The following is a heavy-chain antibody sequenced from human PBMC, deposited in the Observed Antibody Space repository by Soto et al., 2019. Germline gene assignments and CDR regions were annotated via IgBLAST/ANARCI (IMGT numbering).Heavy chain of an antibody. D-gene: IGHD3-10*01. CDR3: ARDRDDYGSGNYYNRFDF. Sequence: QVQLVQSGAVAKKPGSTLKVSCKASGGIFSTYAISWLRQAPGQGLEWMGGIIPLFGTPNYAQRFQGRVTITADESTSTAYMELSRLRSEDTAVYYCARDRDDYGSGNYYNRFDFWGQGTLVTVSS. CDR1: GGIFSTYA. CDR2: IIPLFGTP. J-gene: IGHJ4*02. V-gene: IGHV1-69*01.